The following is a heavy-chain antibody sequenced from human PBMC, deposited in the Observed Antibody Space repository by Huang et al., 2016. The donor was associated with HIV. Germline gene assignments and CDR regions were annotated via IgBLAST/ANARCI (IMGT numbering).Heavy chain of an antibody. Sequence: EVHLVESGGGLVRPGRSLRFSCAASGFTFRSYWMNWVRPAPGRGLEWVANIKLDGSGRFYVDSGRGRFSISRDNGNNSVSLHLNSLKPEDTGIYYCARGFQAKPGDYWGQGALVIVSS. V-gene: IGHV3-7*01. J-gene: IGHJ4*02. CDR2: IKLDGSGR. CDR1: GFTFRSYW. CDR3: ARGFQAKPGDY.